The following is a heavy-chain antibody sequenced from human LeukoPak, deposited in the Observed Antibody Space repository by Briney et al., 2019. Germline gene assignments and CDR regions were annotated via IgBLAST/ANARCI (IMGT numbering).Heavy chain of an antibody. Sequence: PSETLSLTCAVYGGSFSGYYWSWIRQPPGKGLEWIGRIYTSGSTNYNPSLKSRVTISVDTSKNQFSLKLSSVTAADTAVYYCARDSRDYYDSSGYYYYYYMDVWGKGTTVTVSS. D-gene: IGHD3-22*01. CDR3: ARDSRDYYDSSGYYYYYYMDV. CDR2: IYTSGST. CDR1: GGSFSGYY. V-gene: IGHV4-4*08. J-gene: IGHJ6*03.